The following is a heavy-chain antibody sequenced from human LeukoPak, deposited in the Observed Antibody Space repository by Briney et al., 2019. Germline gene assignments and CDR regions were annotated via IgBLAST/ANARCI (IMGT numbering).Heavy chain of an antibody. J-gene: IGHJ5*02. CDR3: ARGSTRDSSGWYGPGKWFDP. Sequence: ASVKVSCKVSGYTLTELSMHWVRQAPGKGLEWMGGFDPEDGETIYAQNFQGRVTMTRDTSISTAFLELSSLRSDDTAVYYCARGSTRDSSGWYGPGKWFDPWGQGTLVTVSS. CDR2: FDPEDGET. CDR1: GYTLTELS. D-gene: IGHD6-19*01. V-gene: IGHV1-24*01.